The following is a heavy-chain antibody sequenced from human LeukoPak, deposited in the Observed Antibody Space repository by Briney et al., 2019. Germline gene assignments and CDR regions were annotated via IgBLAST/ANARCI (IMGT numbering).Heavy chain of an antibody. V-gene: IGHV3-7*01. CDR2: IKQDGSEK. D-gene: IGHD1-26*01. CDR3: ARDYARYSGRIDAFDI. J-gene: IGHJ3*02. Sequence: GGSLRLSCAASGFTFSSYWMSWVRQAPGKGLEWVADIKQDGSEKYYVDSVKGRFTISRDNAKNSLYLQMNSLRAEDTAVYYCARDYARYSGRIDAFDIWGQGTMVTVSS. CDR1: GFTFSSYW.